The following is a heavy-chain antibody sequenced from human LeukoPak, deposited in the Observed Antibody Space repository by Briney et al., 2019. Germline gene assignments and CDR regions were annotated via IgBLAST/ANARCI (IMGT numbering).Heavy chain of an antibody. CDR1: GFTFSSYA. V-gene: IGHV3-64D*06. CDR3: VKDRMGALTGYYIH. J-gene: IGHJ4*02. Sequence: GGSLRLSCSASGFTFSSYAMHWVRQAPGEGLEYVSAIRSNGGSTYYADSVKGRFTISRDNSKNTLYLQMSSLRAEDTAVYYCVKDRMGALTGYYIHWGQGTLVTVSS. D-gene: IGHD3-9*01. CDR2: IRSNGGST.